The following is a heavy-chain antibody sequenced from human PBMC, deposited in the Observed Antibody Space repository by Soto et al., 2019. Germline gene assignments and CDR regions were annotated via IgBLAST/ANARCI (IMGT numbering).Heavy chain of an antibody. CDR1: GYTFISHV. D-gene: IGHD6-13*01. J-gene: IGHJ4*02. V-gene: IGHV1-3*01. CDR2: INVGNGNT. Sequence: GASVKVSCKASGYTFISHVIHWVRQAPGQRLEWMGWINVGNGNTKYSQKFQGRVTVTRDTSASTAYMELSSLRSEDTAVYYCARVMNPYSSSLYYFAYWGLGTLVTVSS. CDR3: ARVMNPYSSSLYYFAY.